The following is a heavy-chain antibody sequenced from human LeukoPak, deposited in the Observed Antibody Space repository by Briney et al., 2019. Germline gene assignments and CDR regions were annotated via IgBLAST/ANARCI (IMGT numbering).Heavy chain of an antibody. D-gene: IGHD3-3*01. CDR3: ARLFGSVVTNWFDP. CDR1: GDSISNSSHY. J-gene: IGHJ5*02. Sequence: PSETLSLTCTVSGDSISNSSHYWGWIRQPPGKGLEWIVSIYDSGSTYYNPSRKSRVTISVDTSKNQFSLKLSSVTAADTAVYYCARLFGSVVTNWFDPWGQGSLVTVSS. CDR2: IYDSGST. V-gene: IGHV4-39*01.